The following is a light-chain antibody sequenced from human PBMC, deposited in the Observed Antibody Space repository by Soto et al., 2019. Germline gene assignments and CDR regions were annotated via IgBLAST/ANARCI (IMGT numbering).Light chain of an antibody. CDR3: QVWHSVSDHVV. CDR2: DDR. V-gene: IGLV3-21*02. Sequence: SYELTQPPSVSVAPGQTARITCGGDNIGSKSVHWYQQKPGQAPVLVVYDDRDRPSGIPERFSGSNSGNTATLTISRVEAGDEADYYCQVWHSVSDHVVFGGGTKLTVL. J-gene: IGLJ2*01. CDR1: NIGSKS.